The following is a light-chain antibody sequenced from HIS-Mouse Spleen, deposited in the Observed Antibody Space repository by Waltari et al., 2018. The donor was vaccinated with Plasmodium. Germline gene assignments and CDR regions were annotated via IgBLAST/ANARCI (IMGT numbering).Light chain of an antibody. Sequence: QSALTQPRSVSGSPGQSVTISCTGTSSDVGGYNYVFWYQQPPGKAPKRMIYDVSKRPSGVPDRFSGSKSGNTASLTISGLQAEDEADYYCCSYAGSYTWVFGGGTKLTVL. CDR3: CSYAGSYTWV. CDR1: SSDVGGYNY. V-gene: IGLV2-11*01. J-gene: IGLJ3*02. CDR2: DVS.